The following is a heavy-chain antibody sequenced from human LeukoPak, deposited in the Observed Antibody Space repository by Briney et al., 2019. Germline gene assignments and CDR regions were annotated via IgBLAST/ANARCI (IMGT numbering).Heavy chain of an antibody. CDR2: ISGSGGST. Sequence: GGSLRLSCAASGFTFSSYEMNWVRQAPGKGLEWVSAISGSGGSTYYADSVKGRFTISRDNSKSTLYLQMNSLRAEDTAVYYCAKDLGLVRHRWFDPWGQGTLVTVSS. CDR3: AKDLGLVRHRWFDP. D-gene: IGHD6-13*01. V-gene: IGHV3-23*01. CDR1: GFTFSSYE. J-gene: IGHJ5*02.